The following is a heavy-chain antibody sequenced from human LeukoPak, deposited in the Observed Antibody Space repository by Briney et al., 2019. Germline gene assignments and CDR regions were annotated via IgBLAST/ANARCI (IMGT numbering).Heavy chain of an antibody. Sequence: SETLSLTCTVSGGSISSSSYYWGWIRQPPGKGLEWIGSIYYSGSTYYNPSLKSRVTISVDTFKNQFSLKLSSVTAADTAVYYCARVGSGWGDFDYWGQGTLVTVSS. CDR2: IYYSGST. J-gene: IGHJ4*02. D-gene: IGHD6-19*01. CDR1: GGSISSSSYY. V-gene: IGHV4-39*07. CDR3: ARVGSGWGDFDY.